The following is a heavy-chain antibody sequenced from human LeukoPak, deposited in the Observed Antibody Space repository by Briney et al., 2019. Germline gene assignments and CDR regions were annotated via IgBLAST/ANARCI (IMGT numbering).Heavy chain of an antibody. CDR1: GFTFSSYA. Sequence: GGSLRLSCSASGFTFSSYAMHWVRRAPGKGLEYVSAISSNGGSTYYADSVKGRFTISRDNSKNTLYLQMSSLRAEDTAVYYCVKGQWGYCSGGSCYWFDPWGQGTLVTVSS. CDR2: ISSNGGST. CDR3: VKGQWGYCSGGSCYWFDP. J-gene: IGHJ5*02. D-gene: IGHD2-15*01. V-gene: IGHV3-64D*06.